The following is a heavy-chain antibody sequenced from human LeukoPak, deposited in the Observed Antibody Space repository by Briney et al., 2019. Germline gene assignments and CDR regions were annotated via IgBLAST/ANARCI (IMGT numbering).Heavy chain of an antibody. V-gene: IGHV3-23*01. J-gene: IGHJ6*02. CDR2: ISGSGGST. CDR1: GFTFSSYA. D-gene: IGHD6-13*01. CDR3: ARAEGGWPINSSSWRYYYYYGMDV. Sequence: PGGSLRLSCAASGFTFSSYAMSWVRQAPGKGLEWVSAISGSGGSTYYADSVKGRFTISRDNAKNSLYLQMNSLRAEDTAVYYCARAEGGWPINSSSWRYYYYYGMDVWGQGTTVTVSS.